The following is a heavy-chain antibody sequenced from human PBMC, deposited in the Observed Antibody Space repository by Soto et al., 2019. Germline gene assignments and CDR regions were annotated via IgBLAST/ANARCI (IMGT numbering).Heavy chain of an antibody. J-gene: IGHJ4*02. D-gene: IGHD5-18*01. V-gene: IGHV1-69*13. CDR3: ARGVVDPDTAMVTFPPSGY. CDR2: IIPIFGTA. CDR1: GGSFGIYA. Sequence: SAKVSCKATGGSFGIYANSWVRQAPGQGLEWMGEIIPIFGTANYAQKFQGRVTITADESTSTAYMELSSLRSEDTAVYYCARGVVDPDTAMVTFPPSGYWGQGTLVTVSS.